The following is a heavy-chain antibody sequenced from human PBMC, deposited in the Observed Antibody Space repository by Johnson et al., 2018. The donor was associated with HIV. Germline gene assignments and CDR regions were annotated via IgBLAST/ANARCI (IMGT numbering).Heavy chain of an antibody. CDR2: INSDGSNT. CDR3: ARGGYCRGGSCYPYDAFDI. CDR1: GFTFSSYW. Sequence: VQLVESGGGLVQPGGSLRLSCAASGFTFSSYWMHWVRQAPGKGLVWVSRINSDGSNTTYTDSVKGRFTISRYNAKNTLYLQMNSLRAEDTAVYYCARGGYCRGGSCYPYDAFDIWSQGTMVNVSS. J-gene: IGHJ3*02. V-gene: IGHV3-74*01. D-gene: IGHD2-15*01.